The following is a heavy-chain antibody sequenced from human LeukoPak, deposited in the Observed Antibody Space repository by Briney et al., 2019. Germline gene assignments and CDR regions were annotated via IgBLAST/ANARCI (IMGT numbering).Heavy chain of an antibody. D-gene: IGHD3-10*01. CDR1: GFTFSSYA. CDR3: VKVSMVRGIIGSVGYGMDV. Sequence: PGGSLRLSCVGSGFTFSSYAMSWVRQAPGKGLEWVSAISGSGGSTYYADSVEGRFTISRDNSKNTLYLQMNSLRAEDTAVYYCVKVSMVRGIIGSVGYGMDVWGQGTTVTVSS. CDR2: ISGSGGST. V-gene: IGHV3-23*01. J-gene: IGHJ6*02.